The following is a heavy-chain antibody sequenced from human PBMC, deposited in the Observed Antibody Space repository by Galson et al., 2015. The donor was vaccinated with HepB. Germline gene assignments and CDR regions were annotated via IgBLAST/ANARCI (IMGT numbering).Heavy chain of an antibody. CDR1: GFTFSSYA. V-gene: IGHV3-23*01. CDR2: ISGSGGST. Sequence: SLRLSCAASGFTFSSYAMSWVRQAPGKGLEWVSAISGSGGSTYYADSVKGRFTISRDNSKNTLYLQMNSLRAEDTAVYYCARDSREINDAFDIWGQGTMVTVSS. CDR3: ARDSREINDAFDI. J-gene: IGHJ3*02.